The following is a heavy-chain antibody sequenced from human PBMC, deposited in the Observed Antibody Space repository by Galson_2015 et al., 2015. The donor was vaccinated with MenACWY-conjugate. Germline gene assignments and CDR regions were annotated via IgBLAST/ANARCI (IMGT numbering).Heavy chain of an antibody. CDR1: GFTFRNYW. CDR2: IKKDGSEK. CDR3: VRGLYGMDV. J-gene: IGHJ6*02. Sequence: ALRLSCEASGFTFRNYWMTWVRQAPGKGLEWVASIKKDGSEKYYVESVKGRCTISRDNAKNSLYLEMNSLRFEDAAVYSCVRGLYGMDVWGQGTTVPDSS. V-gene: IGHV3-7*03.